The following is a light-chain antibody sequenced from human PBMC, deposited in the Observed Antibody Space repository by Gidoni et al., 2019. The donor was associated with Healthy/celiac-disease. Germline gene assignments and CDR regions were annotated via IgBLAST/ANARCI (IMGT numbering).Light chain of an antibody. Sequence: IQLTQFPSSLSASVGDRVTITCRASQGISSYLAWYQQKPGKAPKLLIYAASTLQSGVPSRFSGSGSGTDFTLNISSLQPEDFATYYCQQLNSYPLTFGPGTKVDIK. CDR1: QGISSY. J-gene: IGKJ3*01. V-gene: IGKV1-9*01. CDR3: QQLNSYPLT. CDR2: AAS.